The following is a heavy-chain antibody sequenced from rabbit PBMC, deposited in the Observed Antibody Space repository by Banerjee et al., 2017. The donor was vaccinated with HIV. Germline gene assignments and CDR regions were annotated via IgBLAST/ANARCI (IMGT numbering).Heavy chain of an antibody. CDR1: GFSFSSSYY. CDR3: ARDNYGYSSYPTTYMRLDL. V-gene: IGHV1S40*01. Sequence: QSLEESGGDLVKPGASLTLTCTASGFSFSSSYYMCWVRQAPGKGLEWIACIYAGSSGSTRYASWVNGRFTISKTSSTTVTLQMTSLTAADTATYFCARDNYGYSSYPTTYMRLDLWGQGTLVTVS. D-gene: IGHD7-1*01. CDR2: IYAGSSGST. J-gene: IGHJ3*01.